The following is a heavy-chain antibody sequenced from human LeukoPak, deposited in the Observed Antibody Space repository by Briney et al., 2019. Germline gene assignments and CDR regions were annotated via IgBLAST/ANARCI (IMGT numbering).Heavy chain of an antibody. CDR2: IYPGDSDT. D-gene: IGHD2-2*01. V-gene: IGHV5-51*01. CDR1: GYSFTSYW. CDR3: ARSAGKISAAWGPYSYYYMDV. J-gene: IGHJ6*03. Sequence: GESLKISCKGSGYSFTSYWIGWVRQMPGKGLEGMGIIYPGDSDTRYSPSFPGQVTISADKSISTASLQWSSLKASDTAMYYCARSAGKISAAWGPYSYYYMDVWGKGTTVTVSS.